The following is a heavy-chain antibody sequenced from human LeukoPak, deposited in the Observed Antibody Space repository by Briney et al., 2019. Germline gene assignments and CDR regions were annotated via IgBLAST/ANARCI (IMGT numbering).Heavy chain of an antibody. CDR1: GGTISSYY. J-gene: IGHJ4*02. CDR3: AKGHRYCTRWNCNPAVDS. V-gene: IGHV4-59*08. CDR2: IHYSGST. Sequence: SETLSLTCTVSGGTISSYYWNWVRQPPGKGLEWIGYIHYSGSTKYNPSLKSRVTISVDTSKNQFSLKLSSVTAADTAVYYCAKGHRYCTRWNCNPAVDSWGQGTLVTVSS. D-gene: IGHD2-8*01.